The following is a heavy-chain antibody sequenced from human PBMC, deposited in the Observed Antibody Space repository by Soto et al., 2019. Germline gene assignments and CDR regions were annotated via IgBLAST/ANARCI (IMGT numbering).Heavy chain of an antibody. Sequence: GESLKISCKGSGYSFTSYWIGWVRQAPGQGLEWMGIINPSGGSTSYAQKFQGRVTMTRDTSTSTVYMELSSLRSEDTAVYYCARATMAMGVDYWGQGTLVTV. J-gene: IGHJ4*02. D-gene: IGHD5-18*01. V-gene: IGHV1-46*01. CDR3: ARATMAMGVDY. CDR1: GYSFTSYW. CDR2: INPSGGST.